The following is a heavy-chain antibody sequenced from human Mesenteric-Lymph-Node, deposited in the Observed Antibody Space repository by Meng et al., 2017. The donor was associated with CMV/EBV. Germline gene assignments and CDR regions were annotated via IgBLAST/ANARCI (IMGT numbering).Heavy chain of an antibody. CDR2: ILSKGGGGTT. D-gene: IGHD3-16*01. Sequence: FTFSNAWMNWVRQAPGKGLEWVGRILSKGGGGTTDYAAPVKGRFTISRDNSKNTLYLEVNSLRAEDTAVYYCAKDRGIRSTWGYFDYWGQGTLVTVSS. V-gene: IGHV3-15*01. J-gene: IGHJ4*02. CDR3: AKDRGIRSTWGYFDY. CDR1: FTFSNAW.